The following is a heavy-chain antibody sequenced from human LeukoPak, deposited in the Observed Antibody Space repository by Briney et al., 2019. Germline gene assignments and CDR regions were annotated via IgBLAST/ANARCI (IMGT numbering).Heavy chain of an antibody. CDR3: ARGLNWNYGWFDP. V-gene: IGHV3-21*01. CDR2: ISSSSSYI. CDR1: GFTFSSYS. Sequence: KPWGSLRLSCAASGFTFSSYSMTWVRQAPGKGLEWVSSISSSSSYIYYADSVKGRFTISRDNAKNSLYLQMNSLRAEDTAVYYCARGLNWNYGWFDPWGQGTLVTVSS. J-gene: IGHJ5*02. D-gene: IGHD1-7*01.